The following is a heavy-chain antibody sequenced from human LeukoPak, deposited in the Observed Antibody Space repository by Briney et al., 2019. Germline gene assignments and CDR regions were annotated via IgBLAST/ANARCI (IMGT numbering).Heavy chain of an antibody. CDR3: ARESITGHRDFDY. CDR2: ISSGSRTI. J-gene: IGHJ4*02. CDR1: GFTFSGYS. D-gene: IGHD1-20*01. Sequence: GGSLRLSCAASGFTFSGYSMNWVRQAPGKGMEWVSYISSGSRTIYYADSVKGRFIISRDNAKSSLYLQMNSLRAEDTAVYYCARESITGHRDFDYWGQGTLVTVSS. V-gene: IGHV3-48*01.